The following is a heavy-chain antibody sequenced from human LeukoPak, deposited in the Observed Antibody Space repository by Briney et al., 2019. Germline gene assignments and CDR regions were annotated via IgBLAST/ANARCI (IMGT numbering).Heavy chain of an antibody. J-gene: IGHJ4*02. V-gene: IGHV3-30*18. Sequence: PGGSLRLSCAASGFTFSSYGMHWVRQAPGKGLEWVAVISYDGSNKYYADSVKGRFTISRDNSKNTLYLQMNSLRAEDTAVYYCAKDDSVYYYDSSGYYPDYWGQGTLVTVSS. CDR2: ISYDGSNK. CDR3: AKDDSVYYYDSSGYYPDY. CDR1: GFTFSSYG. D-gene: IGHD3-22*01.